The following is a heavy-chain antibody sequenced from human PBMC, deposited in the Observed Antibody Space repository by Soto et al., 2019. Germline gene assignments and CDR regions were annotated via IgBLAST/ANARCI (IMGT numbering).Heavy chain of an antibody. CDR2: ISGSGGST. CDR3: AKDGTVVPAAMTGYYYYYMDV. Sequence: VQLLESGGGLVQPGGSLRLSCAASGFTFSSYAMSWVRQAPGKGLEWVSAISGSGGSTYYADSVKGRFTISRDNSKNTLYLQMNSLRAEDTAVYYCAKDGTVVPAAMTGYYYYYMDVWGKGTTVTVSS. V-gene: IGHV3-23*01. CDR1: GFTFSSYA. D-gene: IGHD2-2*01. J-gene: IGHJ6*03.